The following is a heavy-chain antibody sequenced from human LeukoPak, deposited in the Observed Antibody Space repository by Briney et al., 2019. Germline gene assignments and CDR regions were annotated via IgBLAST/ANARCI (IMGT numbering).Heavy chain of an antibody. CDR1: GLSVSTNY. V-gene: IGHV3-30*04. D-gene: IGHD1-20*01. J-gene: IGHJ4*02. Sequence: GGSLRLSCAASGLSVSTNYMSWVRQAPGKGREWVAFVENDGGTKYYADSVKGRFTISRDNSKNTLFLQMNSLRAEDTSMYYCVTDLHGINWYVDWGQGTLVTVSS. CDR2: VENDGGTK. CDR3: VTDLHGINWYVD.